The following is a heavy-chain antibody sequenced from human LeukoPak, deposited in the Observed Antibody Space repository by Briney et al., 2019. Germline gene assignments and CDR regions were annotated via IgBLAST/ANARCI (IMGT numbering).Heavy chain of an antibody. D-gene: IGHD5-12*01. J-gene: IGHJ6*02. V-gene: IGHV1-3*01. CDR3: ARGGGSGSPHYYYYGMDV. CDR2: INAGNGNT. Sequence: ASVKVSCKASGYTFTSYAMHWVRQAPGQRLEWMGWINAGNGNTKYSQKFQGRVTITRDTSTSTAYMELSSLRSEDTAVYYCARGGGSGSPHYYYYGMDVWGQGTTVTVSS. CDR1: GYTFTSYA.